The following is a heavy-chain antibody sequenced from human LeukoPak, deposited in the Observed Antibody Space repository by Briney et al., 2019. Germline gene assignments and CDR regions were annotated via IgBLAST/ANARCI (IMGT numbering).Heavy chain of an antibody. V-gene: IGHV5-51*01. CDR3: ARSPVIYDSSGYYYYFDY. Sequence: GESLKISCKGSGYSFSSYWIGWVRQMPGKGLEWMGIIYPGDSDTRYSPSFQGQVTISADKSISTAYLQWSSLKASDTAMYYCARSPVIYDSSGYYYYFDYWGQGTLVTVSS. CDR2: IYPGDSDT. J-gene: IGHJ4*02. D-gene: IGHD3-22*01. CDR1: GYSFSSYW.